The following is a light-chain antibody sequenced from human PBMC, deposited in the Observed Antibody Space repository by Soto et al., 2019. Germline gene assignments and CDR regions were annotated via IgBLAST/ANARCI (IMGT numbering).Light chain of an antibody. CDR1: SRDVDAYDF. Sequence: QSALTQPRSESGSPGQSVAISCTGTSRDVDAYDFVSWYQHHPGKAPKLIISEVSKRPSGVSHRFSGSKSGNTASLTISGLQAEDEADYFCCSFAGSFYVFGTGIKLTVL. J-gene: IGLJ1*01. V-gene: IGLV2-11*01. CDR2: EVS. CDR3: CSFAGSFYV.